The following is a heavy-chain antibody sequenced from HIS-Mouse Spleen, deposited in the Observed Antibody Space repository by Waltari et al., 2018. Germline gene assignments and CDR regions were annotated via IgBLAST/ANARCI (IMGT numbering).Heavy chain of an antibody. CDR2: ISYDGSNK. Sequence: QVQLVESGGGVVQPGRSVRLSCAASGFTVRSYGMHWVRQAPGKGLEWVAVISYDGSNKYYADSVKGRFTISRDNSKNTLYLQMNSLRAEDTAVYYCAKDKHHALDYWGQGTLVTVSS. CDR1: GFTVRSYG. V-gene: IGHV3-30*18. J-gene: IGHJ4*02. CDR3: AKDKHHALDY.